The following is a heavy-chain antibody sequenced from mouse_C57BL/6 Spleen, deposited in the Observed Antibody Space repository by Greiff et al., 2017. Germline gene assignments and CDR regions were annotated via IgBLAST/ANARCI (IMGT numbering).Heavy chain of an antibody. D-gene: IGHD2-3*01. CDR3: ARYYMMDYYAMDY. J-gene: IGHJ4*01. CDR1: GYTFTSYT. V-gene: IGHV1-4*01. CDR2: INPSSGYT. Sequence: VQLKESGAELARPGASVKMSCKASGYTFTSYTMHWVKQRPGQGLEWIGYINPSSGYTKYNQKFKDKATLTADKSSSTAYMQLSSLTSEDSAVYYCARYYMMDYYAMDYWGQGTSVTVSS.